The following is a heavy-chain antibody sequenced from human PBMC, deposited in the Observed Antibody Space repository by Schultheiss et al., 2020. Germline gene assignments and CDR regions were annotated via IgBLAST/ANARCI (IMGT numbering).Heavy chain of an antibody. Sequence: SQTLSLTCTVSGGSISSYYWSWIRQPPGKGLEWIGSIYYSGSTNYNPSLKSRVTISVDTSKNQFSLKLSSVTAADTAVYYCARLNGGDPDPRGYWFDPWGQGTLVTVSS. V-gene: IGHV4-59*08. CDR2: IYYSGST. CDR1: GGSISSYY. CDR3: ARLNGGDPDPRGYWFDP. J-gene: IGHJ5*02. D-gene: IGHD2-21*02.